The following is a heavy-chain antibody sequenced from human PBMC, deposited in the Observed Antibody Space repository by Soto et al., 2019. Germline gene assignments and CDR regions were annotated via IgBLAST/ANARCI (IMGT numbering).Heavy chain of an antibody. Sequence: GGSLRLSCAASGFTFSSYAMSWVRQAPGKGLEWVSAISGSGGSTYYADSVKGRFTISRDNSKNTLDLQMNSLRAEDTAVYYCAKVRDELGSTSYLRVRLYMDVWGKGTTVTVSS. CDR1: GFTFSSYA. CDR3: AKVRDELGSTSYLRVRLYMDV. V-gene: IGHV3-23*01. D-gene: IGHD2-2*01. CDR2: ISGSGGST. J-gene: IGHJ6*03.